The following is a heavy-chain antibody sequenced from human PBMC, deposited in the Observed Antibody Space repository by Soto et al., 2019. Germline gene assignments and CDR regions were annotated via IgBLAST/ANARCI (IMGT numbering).Heavy chain of an antibody. CDR3: ARAWGYYFDF. Sequence: QVQLQESGPGLVKPSETLSLTCTVSGGSIGSYYWSWIRQPPGKGLEWIGYIYYSGSTNYNPSLKSRVTISVDTSKNPFSLKLSSVTAADTAVYYCARAWGYYFDFWGQGTLVTVSS. CDR1: GGSIGSYY. J-gene: IGHJ4*02. V-gene: IGHV4-59*01. D-gene: IGHD3-16*01. CDR2: IYYSGST.